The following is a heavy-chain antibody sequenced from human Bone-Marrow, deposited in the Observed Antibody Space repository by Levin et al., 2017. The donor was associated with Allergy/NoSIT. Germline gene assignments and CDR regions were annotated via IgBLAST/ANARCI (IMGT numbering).Heavy chain of an antibody. D-gene: IGHD2-2*02. V-gene: IGHV3-21*01. CDR2: ISSGSSDI. CDR1: GFGFRAYS. Sequence: PGGSLRLSCAASGFGFRAYSMNWVRQAPGKGLEWVSSISSGSSDINYADSVKGRFTISRDNAKNSLYLQMNSLRADDTAIYYCARERNTYTSGDWFDPWGQGTVVIVSS. CDR3: ARERNTYTSGDWFDP. J-gene: IGHJ5*02.